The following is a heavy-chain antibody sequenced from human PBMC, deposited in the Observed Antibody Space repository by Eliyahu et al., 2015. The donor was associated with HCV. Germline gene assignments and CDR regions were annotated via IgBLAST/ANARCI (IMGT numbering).Heavy chain of an antibody. V-gene: IGHV3-48*01. D-gene: IGHD6-19*01. CDR1: GFTFSNYS. Sequence: EVHLVXSGGSLVQPGGSLRLXCAASGFTFSNYSMNWVRQAPGRGLEFVSYINSTSGTIYYADSVKGRFTISRDNAKNALYLQMNSLRVDDTALYYCVRDESSPWEGLDAYDFWGQGTMVTVSS. CDR2: INSTSGTI. J-gene: IGHJ3*01. CDR3: VRDESSPWEGLDAYDF.